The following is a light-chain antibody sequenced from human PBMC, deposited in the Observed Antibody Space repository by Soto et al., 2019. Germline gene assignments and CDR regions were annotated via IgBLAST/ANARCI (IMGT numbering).Light chain of an antibody. CDR2: GNS. CDR1: SSNIGAGYD. V-gene: IGLV1-40*01. Sequence: QSVLTQPPSVSGAPGQRVTISCTGSSSNIGAGYDVHWYQQLPGTAPKLLIYGNSNRSSGVPDRFSGSKSGTSASLAITGLQAEDEADYYCQAYDSSLSGYGFGTGTKVTVL. J-gene: IGLJ1*01. CDR3: QAYDSSLSGYG.